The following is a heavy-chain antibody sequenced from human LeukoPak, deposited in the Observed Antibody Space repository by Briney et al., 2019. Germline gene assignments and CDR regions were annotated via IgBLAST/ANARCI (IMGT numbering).Heavy chain of an antibody. Sequence: GGSLRLSCAASGFTFSSYAMSWVRQAPGKGLEWVSAISGSGGSTYYADSVKGRFTISRDNSKNTLYLQMNSLRAEDTAVYYCASSYDFWSGYPVYYYYGMDVWGQGTTVTVSS. J-gene: IGHJ6*02. CDR1: GFTFSSYA. D-gene: IGHD3-3*01. CDR3: ASSYDFWSGYPVYYYYGMDV. CDR2: ISGSGGST. V-gene: IGHV3-23*01.